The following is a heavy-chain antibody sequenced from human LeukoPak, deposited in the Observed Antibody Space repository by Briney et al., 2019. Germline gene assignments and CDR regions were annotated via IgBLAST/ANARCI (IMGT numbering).Heavy chain of an antibody. J-gene: IGHJ5*02. CDR2: INPNSGGT. D-gene: IGHD3-10*01. CDR3: ARDSGTTGEVKFDP. Sequence: WASVKVSCKASGYTFTGYYMHWVRQAPGQGLGWMGWINPNSGGTNYAQKFQGRVTMTRDTSISTAYMELSRLRSDDTAVYYCARDSGTTGEVKFDPWGQGTLVTVSS. V-gene: IGHV1-2*02. CDR1: GYTFTGYY.